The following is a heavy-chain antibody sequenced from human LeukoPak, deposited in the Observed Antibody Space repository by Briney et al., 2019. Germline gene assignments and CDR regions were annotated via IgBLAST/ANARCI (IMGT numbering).Heavy chain of an antibody. CDR1: GFTFSSYA. V-gene: IGHV3-23*01. Sequence: GGSLRLSCAASGFTFSSYAMSWVRQAPGKGLEWVSAISGSGGSTYYADSVKGRFTIPRDNSKNTLYLQMNSLRAEDTAVYYCAKGQSAFGVVGYYWGQGTLVTVSS. D-gene: IGHD3-3*01. J-gene: IGHJ4*02. CDR2: ISGSGGST. CDR3: AKGQSAFGVVGYY.